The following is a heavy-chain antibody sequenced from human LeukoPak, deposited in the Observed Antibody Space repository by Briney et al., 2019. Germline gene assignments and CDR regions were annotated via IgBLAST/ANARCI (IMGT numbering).Heavy chain of an antibody. CDR2: IYPSGST. J-gene: IGHJ6*03. D-gene: IGHD5-24*01. CDR3: ARGASMATIRGPYYYYYYMDV. V-gene: IGHV4-4*09. CDR1: GGSISSYY. Sequence: SDTLSLTCTVSGGSISSYYWSWLQQPPGKGLEPIRYIYPSGSTHYNPSLQSRVTISVDRSKNQFSLKLSSVPAADTAVYYCARGASMATIRGPYYYYYYMDVWGKGTTVTVSS.